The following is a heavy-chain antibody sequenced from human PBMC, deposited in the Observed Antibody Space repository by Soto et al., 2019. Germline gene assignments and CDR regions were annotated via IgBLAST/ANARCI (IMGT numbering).Heavy chain of an antibody. CDR1: GYRLASNW. J-gene: IGHJ3*02. Sequence: CKGSGYRLASNWIGWVRQMPGKGLEWMGIIYPADSDTTYSPSFQGQVTISADTSISTAYVQWNSLKASDTAMYYCATFGAVVQDAFDIWGQGTMVT. D-gene: IGHD2-8*02. V-gene: IGHV5-51*01. CDR3: ATFGAVVQDAFDI. CDR2: IYPADSDT.